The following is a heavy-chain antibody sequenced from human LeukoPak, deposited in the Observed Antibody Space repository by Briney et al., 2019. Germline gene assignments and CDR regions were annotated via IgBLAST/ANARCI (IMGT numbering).Heavy chain of an antibody. J-gene: IGHJ4*02. Sequence: GGSLRLSCAASGFTFSNYWLSWVRQAPGKGLEWVANIKQDGSAKYYVDSVKGRFTISRDNAKNSLYLQLNTLRAEDTAVYYCARDSQVGATVDYWGQGTLVTVSS. V-gene: IGHV3-7*01. CDR3: ARDSQVGATVDY. CDR2: IKQDGSAK. CDR1: GFTFSNYW. D-gene: IGHD1-26*01.